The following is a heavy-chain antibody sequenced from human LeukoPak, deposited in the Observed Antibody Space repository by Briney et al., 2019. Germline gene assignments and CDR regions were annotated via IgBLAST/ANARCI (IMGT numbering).Heavy chain of an antibody. J-gene: IGHJ6*02. Sequence: SETLSLTCAVYGGSFSGYYWSWIRQPPGKGLEWIGEINHSGSTNYNPSLKSRVTISVDTSKNQFSLKLSSVTAADTAVYYCAREDIVVVPAAIARYYYYGMDVWGQGTTVTVSS. CDR3: AREDIVVVPAAIARYYYYGMDV. V-gene: IGHV4-34*01. CDR1: GGSFSGYY. CDR2: INHSGST. D-gene: IGHD2-2*02.